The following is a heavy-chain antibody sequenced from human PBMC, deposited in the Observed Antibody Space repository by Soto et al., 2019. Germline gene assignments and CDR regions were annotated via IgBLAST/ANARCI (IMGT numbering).Heavy chain of an antibody. V-gene: IGHV3-23*01. J-gene: IGHJ6*04. CDR2: ISGSGGIT. Sequence: GGSLRLSCAASGFTFSSYAISCVRQAPGNGLEWVSAISGSGGITYYADSVKGRFTIYRDNSKNTLYLQMNSLRAEDTVVYYCATIVGVVVPSSAHYGMDVWSKGTTVTVSS. CDR3: ATIVGVVVPSSAHYGMDV. CDR1: GFTFSSYA. D-gene: IGHD2-15*01.